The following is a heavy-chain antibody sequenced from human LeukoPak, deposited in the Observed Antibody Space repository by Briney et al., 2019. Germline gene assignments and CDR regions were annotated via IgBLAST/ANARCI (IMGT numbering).Heavy chain of an antibody. D-gene: IGHD3-10*01. CDR3: AKLVYYYGSGSYYNTNFDY. CDR1: GFTFSSYA. J-gene: IGHJ4*02. V-gene: IGHV3-30*04. CDR2: ISYDGSNK. Sequence: PGGSLRLSCAASGFTFSSYAMHWVRQAPGKGLEWVAVISYDGSNKYYADSVKGRFTISRDNSKNTLYLQMNSLRAEDTAVYYCAKLVYYYGSGSYYNTNFDYWGQGTLVTVSS.